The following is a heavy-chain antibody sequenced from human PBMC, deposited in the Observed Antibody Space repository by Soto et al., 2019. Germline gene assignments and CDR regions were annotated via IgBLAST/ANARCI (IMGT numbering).Heavy chain of an antibody. CDR2: TYYRSKWYN. V-gene: IGHV6-1*01. CDR3: ARWGTLDEPRYSSHYYYYGMDV. D-gene: IGHD6-13*01. J-gene: IGHJ6*02. Sequence: SQTLSLTCAISGDSVSSNSAAWNWIRQSPSRGLEWLGRTYYRSKWYNDYAVSVKSRITINPDTSKNQFSLQLNSVTPEDTAVYYCARWGTLDEPRYSSHYYYYGMDVCGHGTTVTGSS. CDR1: GDSVSSNSAA.